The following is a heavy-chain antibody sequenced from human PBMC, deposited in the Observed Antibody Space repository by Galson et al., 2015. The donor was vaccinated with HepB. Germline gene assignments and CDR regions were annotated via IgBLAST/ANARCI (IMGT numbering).Heavy chain of an antibody. CDR2: ISSNSNYI. J-gene: IGHJ3*01. CDR1: GFTFRSYT. D-gene: IGHD3-10*01. CDR3: ARAHYYGSWPASER. Sequence: SLRLSCAASGFTFRSYTMNWVRQAPGKGLEWVSSISSNSNYIYYVDSVKGRFTISRDNAKNSLYLQMNSLRAGDTAVYYCARAHYYGSWPASERCGHGTIVPVSS. V-gene: IGHV3-21*04.